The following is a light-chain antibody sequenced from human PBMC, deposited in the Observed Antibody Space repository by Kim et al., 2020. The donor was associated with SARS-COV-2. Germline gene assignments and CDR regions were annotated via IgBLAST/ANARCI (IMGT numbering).Light chain of an antibody. Sequence: SSELTQDPAVSVALGQTVSITCRGDSLKTYYASWYRLKPGQAPLLVISDKKSRPSGIPDRFSTSRSGNTASLTITGGQAEDEADYYCNSRDSDNNNVVFGGGTQLTVL. CDR1: SLKTYY. V-gene: IGLV3-19*01. CDR3: NSRDSDNNNVV. J-gene: IGLJ2*01. CDR2: DKK.